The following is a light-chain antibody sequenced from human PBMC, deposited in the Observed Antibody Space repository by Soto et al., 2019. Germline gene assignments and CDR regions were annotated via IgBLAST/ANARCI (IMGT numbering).Light chain of an antibody. Sequence: EIVFTQSPGTLSLSPGERATLSCRASQSVSSSYLAWYQQKPGQAPRLLIYGASTRATGIPARFSGSGSGTEFTLTISSLQSEDFAVYYCQQYHYWWTFGQGTKVDI. J-gene: IGKJ1*01. V-gene: IGKV3-15*01. CDR1: QSVSSSY. CDR2: GAS. CDR3: QQYHYWWT.